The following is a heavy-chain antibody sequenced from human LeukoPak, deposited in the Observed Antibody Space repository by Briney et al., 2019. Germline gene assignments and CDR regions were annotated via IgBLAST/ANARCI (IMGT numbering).Heavy chain of an antibody. Sequence: GESLKISCKGSGYPFSSSWIGWVRQMPGKGLEWMGIIYPGDSDTRYSPSFQGQVTISADKSINIAYLQWSSLKATDTGIYYCARQYGRPFDYWGQGTLVTVSS. V-gene: IGHV5-51*01. D-gene: IGHD4-17*01. CDR1: GYPFSSSW. CDR3: ARQYGRPFDY. CDR2: IYPGDSDT. J-gene: IGHJ4*02.